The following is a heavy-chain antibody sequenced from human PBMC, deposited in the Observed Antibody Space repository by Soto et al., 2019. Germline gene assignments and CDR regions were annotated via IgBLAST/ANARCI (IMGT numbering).Heavy chain of an antibody. D-gene: IGHD2-15*01. CDR3: TRSGGGRLSFFDY. Sequence: LSLTCTVSGGSISSYYWNWIRQPPGKGLEWIGYIYYSGSTNYNPSLKSRITISVDTSKNQFSLKLSSVTAADTAVYYCTRSGGGRLSFFDYWGQGTLVTVSS. CDR2: IYYSGST. V-gene: IGHV4-59*01. CDR1: GGSISSYY. J-gene: IGHJ4*02.